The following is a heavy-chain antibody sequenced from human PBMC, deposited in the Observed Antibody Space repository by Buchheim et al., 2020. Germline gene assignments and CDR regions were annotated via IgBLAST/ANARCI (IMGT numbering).Heavy chain of an antibody. J-gene: IGHJ6*02. Sequence: QVQLVQSGAEVKKPGASVKVFCKASGYTFTGYYMHWVRQAPGQGLEWMGRINPNSGGTNYAQKFQGRVTMTRDTSISTAYMELSRLRSDDTAVYYCAAGVRGGYYYGSGSFYYYYGMDVWGQGTT. V-gene: IGHV1-2*06. D-gene: IGHD3-10*01. CDR1: GYTFTGYY. CDR2: INPNSGGT. CDR3: AAGVRGGYYYGSGSFYYYYGMDV.